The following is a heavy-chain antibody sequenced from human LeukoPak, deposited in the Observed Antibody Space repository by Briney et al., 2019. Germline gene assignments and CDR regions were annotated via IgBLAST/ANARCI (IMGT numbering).Heavy chain of an antibody. J-gene: IGHJ4*02. CDR1: GFTFGDHA. CDR2: ISYNSGSL. V-gene: IGHV3-9*01. D-gene: IGHD6-19*01. CDR3: AKVGAVSLES. Sequence: GGSLRLSCAASGFTFGDHAMHWVRHTPGKGLEWVAGISYNSGSLAYADSVKGRFTISRDNGKQSLFPQMNSLRPEDTAVYFCAKVGAVSLESWGQGTLVTVSS.